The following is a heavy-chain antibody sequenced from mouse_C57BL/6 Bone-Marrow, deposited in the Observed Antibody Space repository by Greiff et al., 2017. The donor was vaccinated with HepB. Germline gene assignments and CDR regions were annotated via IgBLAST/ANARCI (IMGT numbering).Heavy chain of an antibody. J-gene: IGHJ2*01. CDR2: ISYDGSN. CDR1: GYSITSGYY. V-gene: IGHV3-6*01. CDR3: AREITTVGYYFDY. Sequence: EVQLQQSGPGLVKPSQSLSLTCSVTGYSITSGYYWNWIRQFPGNKLEWMGYISYDGSNNYNPSLKNRISITRDTSKNQFFLKLNSVTTEDTATYYCAREITTVGYYFDYWGQGTTLTVSS. D-gene: IGHD1-1*01.